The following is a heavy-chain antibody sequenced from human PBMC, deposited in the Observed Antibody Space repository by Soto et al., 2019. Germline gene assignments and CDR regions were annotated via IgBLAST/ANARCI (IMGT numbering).Heavy chain of an antibody. D-gene: IGHD3-16*02. CDR3: ASQVYIWGSYRSKPYMGPLDY. J-gene: IGHJ4*02. V-gene: IGHV4-31*03. CDR1: GGFISSGGYY. Sequence: PSETLSLTCTVSGGFISSGGYYWSWIRQHPGKGLEWIGYIYYSGSTYYNPSLKSRVTISVDTSKNQFSLKLSSVTAADTAVYYCASQVYIWGSYRSKPYMGPLDYWGQGTLVTVSS. CDR2: IYYSGST.